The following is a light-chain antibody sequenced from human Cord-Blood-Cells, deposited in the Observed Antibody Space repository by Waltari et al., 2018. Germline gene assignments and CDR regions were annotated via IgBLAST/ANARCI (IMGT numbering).Light chain of an antibody. CDR2: GAY. Sequence: EIVMTQSPATLSVSPGERATLSCRASQSVSSNLAWYQQKPGQAPRLPTYGAYTRATGIPARFSGSGSGTEFTLTISSLQSEDFAVYYCQQYNNWPLTFGGGTKVEIK. CDR3: QQYNNWPLT. V-gene: IGKV3-15*01. J-gene: IGKJ4*01. CDR1: QSVSSN.